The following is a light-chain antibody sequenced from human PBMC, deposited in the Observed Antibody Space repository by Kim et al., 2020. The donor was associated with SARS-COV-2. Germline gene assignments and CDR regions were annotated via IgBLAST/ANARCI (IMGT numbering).Light chain of an antibody. Sequence: SAGQRSTLSRRASQSVSRSYLAWYQQKPGQAHRLLIHGASSRATGITDRFSGSGYGTDFTLTISRLEPEDFAVYYCQQYGSSSWTFGQGTKVDIK. CDR3: QQYGSSSWT. J-gene: IGKJ1*01. V-gene: IGKV3-20*01. CDR2: GAS. CDR1: QSVSRSY.